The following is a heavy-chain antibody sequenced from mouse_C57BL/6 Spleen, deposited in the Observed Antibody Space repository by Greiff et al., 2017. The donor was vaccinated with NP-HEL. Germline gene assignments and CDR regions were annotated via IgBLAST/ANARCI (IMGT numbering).Heavy chain of an antibody. J-gene: IGHJ2*01. CDR3: ARYGVTTVVFDY. D-gene: IGHD1-1*01. CDR1: GYTFTSYW. V-gene: IGHV1-64*01. Sequence: QVQLKQPGAELVKPGASVKLSCKASGYTFTSYWMHWVKQRPGQGLEWIGMIHPNSGSTNYNEKFKSKATLTVDKSSSTAYMQLSSLTSEDSAVYYCARYGVTTVVFDYWGQGTTLTVSS. CDR2: IHPNSGST.